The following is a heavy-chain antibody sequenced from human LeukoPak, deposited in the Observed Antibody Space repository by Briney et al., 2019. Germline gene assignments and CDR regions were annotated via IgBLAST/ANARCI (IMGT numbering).Heavy chain of an antibody. CDR3: AKDSRAHCGGCEFDI. D-gene: IGHD2-21*01. V-gene: IGHV3-23*01. Sequence: LPGGSLRLSCAASGFTFSSYAMSWVRQAPGKGLEWVSVISGSGGSTYYADSVKGRFTISRDNSKNTLYLQMNSLRAEDTAVYYCAKDSRAHCGGCEFDIWGQGTMVTVSS. J-gene: IGHJ3*02. CDR1: GFTFSSYA. CDR2: ISGSGGST.